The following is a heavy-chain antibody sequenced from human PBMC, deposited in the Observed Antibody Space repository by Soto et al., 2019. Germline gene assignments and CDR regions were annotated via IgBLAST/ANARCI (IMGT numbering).Heavy chain of an antibody. J-gene: IGHJ4*02. Sequence: SETLSLTCTVSGGSVSSGSYYWSWIRQPPGKGLEWIGYIYYSGSTNYNPSLKSRVTISVDTSKNQFSLKLGSVTAADTAVYYCARGHRDKGSSIDYWGQGTLVTVSS. CDR3: ARGHRDKGSSIDY. CDR1: GGSVSSGSYY. V-gene: IGHV4-61*01. CDR2: IYYSGST.